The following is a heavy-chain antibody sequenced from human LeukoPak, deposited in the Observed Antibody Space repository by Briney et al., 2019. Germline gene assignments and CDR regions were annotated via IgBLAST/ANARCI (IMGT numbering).Heavy chain of an antibody. CDR3: ARGFLEWLLYFDY. CDR2: ISYDGSNK. D-gene: IGHD3-3*01. V-gene: IGHV3-30-3*01. CDR1: GFIFSSYA. Sequence: GGSLRLSCAASGFIFSSYAMHWVRQGPGKGLEWVAVISYDGSNKYYADSVKGRFTISRDNSKNTLYLQMNSLRAEDTAVYYCARGFLEWLLYFDYWGQGTLVTVSS. J-gene: IGHJ4*02.